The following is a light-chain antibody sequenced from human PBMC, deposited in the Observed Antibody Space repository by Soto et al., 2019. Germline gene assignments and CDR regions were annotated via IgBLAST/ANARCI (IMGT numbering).Light chain of an antibody. CDR3: CSFAGTSTLGV. CDR2: DVS. Sequence: QSVLTQPRSVSGSPGQSVTISCTATSSDVGGINYVSWYQQHPGKAPRLMIYDVSKRPSGVPDRFSGSKSGNTASLTISGLQAEDEADYYCCSFAGTSTLGVFGGGTKVTVL. V-gene: IGLV2-11*01. J-gene: IGLJ2*01. CDR1: SSDVGGINY.